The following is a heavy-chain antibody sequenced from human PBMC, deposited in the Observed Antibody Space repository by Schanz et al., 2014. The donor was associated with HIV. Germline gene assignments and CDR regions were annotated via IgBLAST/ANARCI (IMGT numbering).Heavy chain of an antibody. V-gene: IGHV3-66*01. Sequence: EVQLVESGGGLVKPGGSLTLSCAASGFSFSDYWMHWVRQVPGKGLEWVSIIYSGGGTYYADSVKGRFTISRDSSKNTLYLQMNSLRAEDTAVYYCARDAASHSYGSTMDVWGQGTTVTVS. CDR2: IYSGGGT. CDR3: ARDAASHSYGSTMDV. D-gene: IGHD5-18*01. CDR1: GFSFSDYW. J-gene: IGHJ6*02.